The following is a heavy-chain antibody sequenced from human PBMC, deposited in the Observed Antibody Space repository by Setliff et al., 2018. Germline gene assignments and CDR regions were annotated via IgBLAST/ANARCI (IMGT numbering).Heavy chain of an antibody. D-gene: IGHD3-3*01. J-gene: IGHJ6*03. Sequence: SETLSLTCTVSGGSVSSSSYYWGWIRQPPGKGLEWIGSIKHSGNTYYNPSLKSRVTILLDTSKNQFSLTLTSVTAADTAVYYCARMTGFQYIDVWGKGTTVTVSS. CDR2: IKHSGNT. CDR3: ARMTGFQYIDV. CDR1: GGSVSSSSYY. V-gene: IGHV4-39*07.